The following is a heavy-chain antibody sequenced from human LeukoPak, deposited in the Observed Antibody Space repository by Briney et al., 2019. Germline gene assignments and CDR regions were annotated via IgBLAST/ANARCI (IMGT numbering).Heavy chain of an antibody. J-gene: IGHJ4*02. CDR1: GFTFYSYA. D-gene: IGHD3-16*01. Sequence: PGGSLRLSCAASGFTFYSYAMSWVRQAPGKGLEWVSTVSGSGAGAYYADSVKGRFTISRDSSRNTLYLQMNSLRAEDTAIYYCAKEGTFGGDLYYFDYWGQGTLVTVSS. CDR3: AKEGTFGGDLYYFDY. V-gene: IGHV3-23*01. CDR2: VSGSGAGA.